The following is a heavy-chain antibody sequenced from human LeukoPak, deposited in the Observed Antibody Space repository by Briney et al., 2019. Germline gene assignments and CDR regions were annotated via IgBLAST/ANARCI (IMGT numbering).Heavy chain of an antibody. CDR1: GGPISSGDYY. CDR2: IYYSGTT. D-gene: IGHD6-13*01. J-gene: IGHJ4*02. V-gene: IGHV4-30-4*08. CDR3: ARDQTAAAGFLDY. Sequence: PSQTLSLTCTVSGGPISSGDYYWSWIRQPPGKGLEWIGYIYYSGTTYYNPSLKSRVTISLDTSKNQFSLKLTSVTAAHTAVYYCARDQTAAAGFLDYWGQGTLVTVSS.